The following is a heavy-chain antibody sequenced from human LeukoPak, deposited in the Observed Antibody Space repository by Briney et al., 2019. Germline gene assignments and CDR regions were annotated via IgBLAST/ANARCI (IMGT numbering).Heavy chain of an antibody. D-gene: IGHD3-10*01. CDR1: GFTLSXXA. V-gene: IGHV3-30*04. CDR3: TRVFGSVGLYVFDI. J-gene: IGHJ3*02. CDR2: ISHDGSNK. Sequence: GGFLRLSCAASGFTLSXXAMHWVRQAPGXXLXXXXVISHDGSNKYYADSVKGRFSISRDNSKNTLYLQMNSLRAEDTAVYYCTRVFGSVGLYVFDIWGQGTMVTVSS.